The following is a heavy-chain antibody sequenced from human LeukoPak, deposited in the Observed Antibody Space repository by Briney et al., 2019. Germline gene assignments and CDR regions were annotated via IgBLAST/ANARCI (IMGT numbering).Heavy chain of an antibody. CDR1: GGTFSSYA. Sequence: SVKVSCKASGGTFSSYAISWVRQAPGQGLEWMGRIIPIFGTANYAQKFQGRVTITTDESTSTAYMELSSLRAEDTAVYYCARAPIVIEVTSWFDPWGQGTLVTVSS. CDR2: IIPIFGTA. V-gene: IGHV1-69*05. CDR3: ARAPIVIEVTSWFDP. J-gene: IGHJ5*02. D-gene: IGHD1-26*01.